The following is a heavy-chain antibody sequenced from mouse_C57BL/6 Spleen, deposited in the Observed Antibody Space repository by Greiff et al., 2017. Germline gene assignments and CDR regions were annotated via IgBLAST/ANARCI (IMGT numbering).Heavy chain of an antibody. Sequence: EVKLVESGGDLVKPGGSLKLSCGASGFTFSSYGVSWVRQTPDKRLEWVATISSGGSYNYYPDSVKGRFTISRDNSKNTLYLQMSSLKSEDTAMYYCARQDSGYYFDYWGQGTTLTVSS. V-gene: IGHV5-6*01. J-gene: IGHJ2*01. CDR3: ARQDSGYYFDY. CDR2: ISSGGSYN. CDR1: GFTFSSYG. D-gene: IGHD1-3*01.